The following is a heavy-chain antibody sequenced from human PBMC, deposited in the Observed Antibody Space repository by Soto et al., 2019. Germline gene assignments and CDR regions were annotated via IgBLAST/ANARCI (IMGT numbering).Heavy chain of an antibody. CDR2: IYYSGST. D-gene: IGHD2-8*01. J-gene: IGHJ4*02. V-gene: IGHV4-59*08. CDR1: GGSISSYY. CDR3: ARLYPMGYYFDY. Sequence: PSETLSLTCTVSGGSISSYYWSWIRQPPGKGLEWIGYIYYSGSTNYNPSLKSRVTISVDTSKNQFSLKLSSVTAADTAVYYCARLYPMGYYFDYWGQGTLVTVS.